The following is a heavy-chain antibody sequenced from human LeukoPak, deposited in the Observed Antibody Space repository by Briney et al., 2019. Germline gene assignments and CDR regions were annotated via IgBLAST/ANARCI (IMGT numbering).Heavy chain of an antibody. CDR1: GYTFTSYG. CDR3: TGATIPAAGIDY. J-gene: IGHJ4*02. Sequence: ASVNVSCQASGYTFTSYGVSWVRQGPEQGLEWMGRISTYTGDTNYAQKLQGGLTMTTDTSASTAFMELRGLTSDDTAVYYCTGATIPAAGIDYWGQGTLVTVSS. CDR2: ISTYTGDT. V-gene: IGHV1-18*01. D-gene: IGHD6-13*01.